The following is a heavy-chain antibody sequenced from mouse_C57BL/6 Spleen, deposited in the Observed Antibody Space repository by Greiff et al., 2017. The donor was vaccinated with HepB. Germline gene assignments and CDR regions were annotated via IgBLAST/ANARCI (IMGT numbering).Heavy chain of an antibody. Sequence: EVQLQQSGAELVRPGASVKLSCTASGFNIKDDYMHWVKQRPEQGLEWIGWIDPENGDTEYASKFQGKATITADTSSNTAYLQLSSLTSEDTAVYYCTTFLYDYDGMDYWGQGTSVTVSS. J-gene: IGHJ4*01. D-gene: IGHD2-4*01. CDR2: IDPENGDT. V-gene: IGHV14-4*01. CDR3: TTFLYDYDGMDY. CDR1: GFNIKDDY.